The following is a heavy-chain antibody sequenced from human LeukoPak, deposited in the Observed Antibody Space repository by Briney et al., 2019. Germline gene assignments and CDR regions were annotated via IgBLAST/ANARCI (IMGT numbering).Heavy chain of an antibody. V-gene: IGHV3-11*01. Sequence: PGGSLRLSCAASGFTFSDYYMSWIRQAPGKGLEGVSYISSSGSTIYYADSVKGRFTISRDNAKNSLYLQMNSLRAEDTAVYYCARATYDSSGYYSYHPDYWGQGTLVTVSS. CDR2: ISSSGSTI. CDR3: ARATYDSSGYYSYHPDY. D-gene: IGHD3-22*01. J-gene: IGHJ4*02. CDR1: GFTFSDYY.